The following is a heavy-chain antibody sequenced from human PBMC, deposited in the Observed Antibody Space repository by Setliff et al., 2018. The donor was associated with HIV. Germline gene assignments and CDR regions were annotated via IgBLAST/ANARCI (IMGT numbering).Heavy chain of an antibody. CDR1: DGSFSGYY. Sequence: ETLSLTCAVYDGSFSGYYWIWIRQPPGKGLEWIGEITHSGSTNYNPSLKSRVTISVDTSKNQFSLKLTSVTAADTAVYYCARNVIAAPAPSHDYWGQGTLVTVSS. D-gene: IGHD6-13*01. J-gene: IGHJ4*02. CDR2: ITHSGST. CDR3: ARNVIAAPAPSHDY. V-gene: IGHV4-34*01.